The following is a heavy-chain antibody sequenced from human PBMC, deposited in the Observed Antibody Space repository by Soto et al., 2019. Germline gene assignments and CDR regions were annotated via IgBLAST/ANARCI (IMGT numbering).Heavy chain of an antibody. J-gene: IGHJ4*02. CDR3: AREVSRSSGWSNYFDY. V-gene: IGHV1-46*01. CDR1: GYTFTSCY. D-gene: IGHD6-19*01. CDR2: INPNTGNT. Sequence: QVQLVQSGAEVKKPGASVKVSCEASGYTFTSCYMHWVRQAPGQGLEWMGIINPNTGNTVYAQKVQGRGTMTSDTSTTTVYMELSSLRSEDSAVYYCAREVSRSSGWSNYFDYWGQGTLVTVSS.